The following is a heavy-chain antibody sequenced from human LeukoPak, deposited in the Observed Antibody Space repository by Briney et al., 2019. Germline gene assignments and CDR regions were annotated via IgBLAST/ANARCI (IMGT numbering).Heavy chain of an antibody. D-gene: IGHD3-9*01. V-gene: IGHV3-74*03. CDR3: AREDPYSEGMDV. CDR2: INSDGSSE. J-gene: IGHJ6*02. Sequence: GGFLRLSCAASGFTFSSYWMHWVRQAPGKGLVWVSRINSDGSSETYADSVKARFTISRDNAKNTLYVQMNSLRAEDTAVYYCAREDPYSEGMDVWGQGTSVTVSS. CDR1: GFTFSSYW.